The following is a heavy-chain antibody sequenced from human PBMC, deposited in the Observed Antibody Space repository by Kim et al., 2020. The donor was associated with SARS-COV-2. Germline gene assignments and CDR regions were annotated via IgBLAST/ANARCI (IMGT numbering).Heavy chain of an antibody. J-gene: IGHJ4*02. CDR3: ARDPRVGSGDCPDY. CDR2: INPKSGGT. D-gene: IGHD2-21*02. Sequence: ASVKVSCQASGYTFTAYYMHWVRQAPGQGLEWMGRINPKSGGTNYAQKFQGRVTMTRDTSISTAYMELYSLRSDDTAVYYCARDPRVGSGDCPDYWGQGTLVTFSS. CDR1: GYTFTAYY. V-gene: IGHV1-2*06.